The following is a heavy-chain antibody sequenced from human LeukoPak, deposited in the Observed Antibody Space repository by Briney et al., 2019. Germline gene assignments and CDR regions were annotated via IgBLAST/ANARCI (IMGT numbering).Heavy chain of an antibody. Sequence: GGSLRLSCAASRFMFSSNWMSWVRLAPGKGREWVANIKEDGTETYYVDSVKGRFTISRDNAKNSLYLQMNSLRVEDTAVYYCAKEGRSLQTYWGQGTLVTVSS. CDR1: RFMFSSNW. D-gene: IGHD5-24*01. J-gene: IGHJ4*02. CDR2: IKEDGTET. CDR3: AKEGRSLQTY. V-gene: IGHV3-7*03.